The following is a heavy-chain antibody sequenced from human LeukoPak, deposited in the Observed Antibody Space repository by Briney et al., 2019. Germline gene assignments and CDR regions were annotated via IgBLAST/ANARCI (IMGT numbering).Heavy chain of an antibody. D-gene: IGHD4-17*01. CDR1: GGSISSGSYY. Sequence: SQTLSLTCTVSGGSISSGSYYWSWIRQPAGKGLEWIGRIYTSGSTNYNLSLKSRVTISVDTSKNQFSLKLSSVTAADTAVYYCAREQYGDYPDYWGQGTLVTVSS. CDR3: AREQYGDYPDY. CDR2: IYTSGST. V-gene: IGHV4-61*02. J-gene: IGHJ4*02.